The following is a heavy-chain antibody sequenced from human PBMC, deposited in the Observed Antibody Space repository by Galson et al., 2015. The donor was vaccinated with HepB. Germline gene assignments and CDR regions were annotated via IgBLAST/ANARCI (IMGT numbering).Heavy chain of an antibody. Sequence: SLRLSCAASGFTFSNYWISWVRQAPGQGLEWVANIREDGSETHYVDSVKGRFIISRDNPKKSLYLQMNSLRAEDTAIYYCARERGPAPSGSLLNHWGQGTLVTVSS. D-gene: IGHD3-16*02. J-gene: IGHJ5*02. V-gene: IGHV3-7*03. CDR3: ARERGPAPSGSLLNH. CDR1: GFTFSNYW. CDR2: IREDGSET.